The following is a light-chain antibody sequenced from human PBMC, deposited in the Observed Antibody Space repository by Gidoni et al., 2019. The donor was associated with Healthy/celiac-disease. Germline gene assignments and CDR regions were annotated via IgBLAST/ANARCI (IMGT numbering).Light chain of an antibody. V-gene: IGLV2-23*02. CDR3: CSYAGSSPHVV. J-gene: IGLJ2*01. CDR1: SSDVGSYNL. Sequence: QSALTQPASVSGSPGQSITISCTGTSSDVGSYNLVSWYQQHPGKAPKLMIYEVSKRPSGGSNRVSGSKSGNTASLTISGLQAEDEADYYCCSYAGSSPHVVFGGGTKLTV. CDR2: EVS.